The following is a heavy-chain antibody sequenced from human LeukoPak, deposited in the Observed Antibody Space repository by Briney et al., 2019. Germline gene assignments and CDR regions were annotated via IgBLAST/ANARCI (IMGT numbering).Heavy chain of an antibody. Sequence: GGSLRLSCAASGFTFSSYAMSWVRQAPGKGLEWVANIKQDGSEKYYVDSVKGRFTISRDNAKNSLYLQMNSLRAEDTAVYYCARVRAPNWYFDLWGRGTLVTVSS. D-gene: IGHD5-24*01. J-gene: IGHJ2*01. CDR1: GFTFSSYA. V-gene: IGHV3-7*01. CDR3: ARVRAPNWYFDL. CDR2: IKQDGSEK.